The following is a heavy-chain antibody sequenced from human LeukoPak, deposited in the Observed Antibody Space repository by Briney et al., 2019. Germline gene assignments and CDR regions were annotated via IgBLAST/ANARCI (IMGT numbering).Heavy chain of an antibody. CDR3: ARDGGYSYRYWFDP. Sequence: ASVKVSCKASGYNFFTYGITWVRQAPGQGLEWMGWISPHNGNANYAQKFQGRVTITRDTSASTAYMELSSLRSEDTAVYYCARDGGYSYRYWFDPWGQGTLVTVSS. J-gene: IGHJ5*02. D-gene: IGHD5-18*01. V-gene: IGHV1-18*01. CDR2: ISPHNGNA. CDR1: GYNFFTYG.